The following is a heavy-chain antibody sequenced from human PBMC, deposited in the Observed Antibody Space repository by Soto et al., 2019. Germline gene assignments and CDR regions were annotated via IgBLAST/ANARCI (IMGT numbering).Heavy chain of an antibody. Sequence: QVQLVQSGAEVKKPGSSVKVSCKTSGGTFSSYAISWVRQAPGQGLEWMGGIIPIFDTANYAQKFQGRVTITADESTSPAYMKLSSMRSEDTVVHYCARHDCISSSCYYYYYYSMDVWGQGTTVTVSS. J-gene: IGHJ6*02. V-gene: IGHV1-69*12. CDR3: ARHDCISSSCYYYYYYSMDV. CDR2: IIPIFDTA. CDR1: GGTFSSYA. D-gene: IGHD2-2*01.